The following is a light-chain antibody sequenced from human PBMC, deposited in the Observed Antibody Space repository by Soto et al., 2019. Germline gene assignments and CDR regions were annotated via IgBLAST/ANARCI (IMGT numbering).Light chain of an antibody. CDR1: QSVDRY. V-gene: IGKV1-5*01. J-gene: IGKJ1*01. CDR2: DAS. CDR3: KQYKDYTWT. Sequence: DIQMTQSPSTLSASVGDRVSITCRASQSVDRYLAWYQQKPGKAPHLLIYDASSLESGVPSRFSGSGSGTEFTLTISSLQPDDFKTSYCKQYKDYTWTFGQGTKVDIK.